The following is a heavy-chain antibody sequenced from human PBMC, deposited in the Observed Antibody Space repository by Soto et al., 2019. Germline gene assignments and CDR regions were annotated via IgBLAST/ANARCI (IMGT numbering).Heavy chain of an antibody. CDR2: IYPGDSDT. Sequence: GASVKVSCKTSGDSFTKYDIHWVRQMPGKGLEWMGIIYPGDSDTRYSPSFQGQVTISADKSISTAYLQWSSLKASDTAMYYCARGSIAAADNDYWGQGTLVTVSS. D-gene: IGHD6-13*01. V-gene: IGHV5-51*03. CDR3: ARGSIAAADNDY. CDR1: GDSFTKYD. J-gene: IGHJ4*02.